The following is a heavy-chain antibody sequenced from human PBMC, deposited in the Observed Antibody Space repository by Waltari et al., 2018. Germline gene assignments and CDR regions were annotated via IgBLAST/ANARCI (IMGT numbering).Heavy chain of an antibody. D-gene: IGHD2-8*02. V-gene: IGHV3-33*06. CDR1: GFPFSRYA. CDR2: IWYDGSYK. J-gene: IGHJ4*02. CDR3: AKDGSASRLVRYYLDS. Sequence: QVQLVESGGGVVQLGRSLRLCCAASGFPFSRYALPWVRPAPGTGVGGVVVIWYDGSYKFYADSVKGRFSISRDNPKNTLHLQMDSLRAEDSAIYYCAKDGSASRLVRYYLDSWGPGTLVTVSS.